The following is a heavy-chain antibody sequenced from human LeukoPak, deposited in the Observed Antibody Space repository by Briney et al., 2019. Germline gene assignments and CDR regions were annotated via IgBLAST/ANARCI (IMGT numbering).Heavy chain of an antibody. CDR1: GGSISSYY. CDR2: IYYSGST. V-gene: IGHV4-59*01. D-gene: IGHD3-22*01. J-gene: IGHJ6*02. Sequence: KPSETLFLTCTVSGGSISSYYWSWIRQPPGKGLEWIGYIYYSGSTNYNPSLKSRVTISVDTSKNQFSLKLSSVTAADTAVYYCARGRYYYDSSGSMDVWGQGTTVTVSS. CDR3: ARGRYYYDSSGSMDV.